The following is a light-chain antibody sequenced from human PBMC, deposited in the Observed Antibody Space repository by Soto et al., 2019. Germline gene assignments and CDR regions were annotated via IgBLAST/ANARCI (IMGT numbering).Light chain of an antibody. Sequence: QSALTQPASVSGSPGQSITISCTGTSSDVGAYNFVSWYQQHPGKAPKLMIYDVSNWPPGVSNLFSGSKSGNTASLTISGLQAEDEADYYCSSYTSSSTVVFGGGTKVTVL. CDR1: SSDVGAYNF. J-gene: IGLJ2*01. CDR2: DVS. CDR3: SSYTSSSTVV. V-gene: IGLV2-14*01.